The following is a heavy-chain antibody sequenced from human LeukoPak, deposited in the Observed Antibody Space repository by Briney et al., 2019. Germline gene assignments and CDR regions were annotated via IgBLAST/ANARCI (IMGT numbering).Heavy chain of an antibody. J-gene: IGHJ5*02. D-gene: IGHD5-18*01. V-gene: IGHV3-23*01. CDR2: ISGSGGST. CDR3: AKARGYSYGSGGDWFDP. CDR1: GFTFSSYA. Sequence: PGGPLRLSCAASGFTFSSYAMSWVRQAPGKGLEWVSAISGSGGSTYYADSVKGRFTISRDNSKNTLHLQMNSLSAEDTAVYYCAKARGYSYGSGGDWFDPWGQGTLVTVSS.